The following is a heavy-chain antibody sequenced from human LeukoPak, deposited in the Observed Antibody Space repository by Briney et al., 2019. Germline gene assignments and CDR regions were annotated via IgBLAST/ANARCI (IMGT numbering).Heavy chain of an antibody. V-gene: IGHV4-34*01. CDR2: INHSGST. J-gene: IGHJ5*02. Sequence: SETLSLTCAVYGGSFSGYYWSWIRQPPGKGLEWIGEINHSGSTNYNPSLKSRVTISVDTSKNQFSLKLSSVTAVDTAVYYCARRRRWGSGSYGNWFDPWGQGTLVTVSS. CDR1: GGSFSGYY. CDR3: ARRRRWGSGSYGNWFDP. D-gene: IGHD3-10*01.